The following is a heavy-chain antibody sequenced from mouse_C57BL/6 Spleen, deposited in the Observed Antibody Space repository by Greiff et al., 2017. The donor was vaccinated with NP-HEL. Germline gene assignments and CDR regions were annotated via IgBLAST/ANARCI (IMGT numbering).Heavy chain of an antibody. J-gene: IGHJ1*03. D-gene: IGHD1-1*01. CDR2: IYPGSGST. CDR3: ARRTTVVATPWYFDV. Sequence: QVQLQQPGAELVKPGASVKMSCKASGYTFTSYWITWVKQRPGQGLEWIGDIYPGSGSTNYNEKFKSKAILTVDTSSSTAYMQLSSLTSEDFAVYYGARRTTVVATPWYFDVWGTGTTVTVSS. V-gene: IGHV1-55*01. CDR1: GYTFTSYW.